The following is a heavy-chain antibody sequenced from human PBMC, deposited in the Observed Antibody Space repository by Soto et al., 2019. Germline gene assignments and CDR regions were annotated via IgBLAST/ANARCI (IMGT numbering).Heavy chain of an antibody. CDR2: IRSKANSYAT. Sequence: EVQLVESGGGLVQPGGSLKLSCAASGFTFSGSAMHWVRQASGKGLEWVGRIRSKANSYATAYAASVKGRFTISRDDSKNTAYLQMNSLKTEDTAVYYCTTTPSSWAVNYWGQGTLFTVSS. D-gene: IGHD6-13*01. J-gene: IGHJ4*02. V-gene: IGHV3-73*02. CDR1: GFTFSGSA. CDR3: TTTPSSWAVNY.